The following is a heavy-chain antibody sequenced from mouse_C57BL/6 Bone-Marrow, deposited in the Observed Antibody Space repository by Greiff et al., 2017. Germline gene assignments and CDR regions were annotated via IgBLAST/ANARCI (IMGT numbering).Heavy chain of an antibody. Sequence: EVQLVESGGGLVKPGGSLKLSCAASGFTFSSYAMSWVRQTPEKRLEWVAYISSGGDYIYYADTVKGRFTISRDNARNTLYLQMSSLKSEDTAMYYCTRVRIYYYGSSYAYYAMDYWGQGTSVTVSS. CDR2: ISSGGDYI. D-gene: IGHD1-1*01. V-gene: IGHV5-9-1*02. CDR1: GFTFSSYA. J-gene: IGHJ4*01. CDR3: TRVRIYYYGSSYAYYAMDY.